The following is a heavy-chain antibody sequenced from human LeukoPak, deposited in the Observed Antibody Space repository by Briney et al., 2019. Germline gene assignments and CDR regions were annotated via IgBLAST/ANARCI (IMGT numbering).Heavy chain of an antibody. D-gene: IGHD3-10*01. CDR3: ARLTRGSGSYPGAFDI. J-gene: IGHJ3*02. Sequence: GESLKISCKGSGYSFTSYWIGWVRQMPGKGLEWMGIIYPGDSDTRYSPSFQGQVTISADKSISTAYLQWSSLKAPDTAMYYCARLTRGSGSYPGAFDIWGQGTMVTVSS. CDR1: GYSFTSYW. V-gene: IGHV5-51*01. CDR2: IYPGDSDT.